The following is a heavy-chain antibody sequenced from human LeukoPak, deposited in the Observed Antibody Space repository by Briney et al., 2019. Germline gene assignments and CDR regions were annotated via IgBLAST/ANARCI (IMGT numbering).Heavy chain of an antibody. Sequence: GGSLRLSCAASGFTFSYYEMNWIRQAPGKGLEWVSYISTTSSYTDYADSVRGRFAISRDNANNLLYLQMNSLRPEDTAVYYCARDWYCSSSICYTDRNWFDPWGQGTLVTVSS. CDR2: ISTTSSYT. CDR1: GFTFSYYE. V-gene: IGHV3-11*05. CDR3: ARDWYCSSSICYTDRNWFDP. J-gene: IGHJ5*02. D-gene: IGHD2-2*02.